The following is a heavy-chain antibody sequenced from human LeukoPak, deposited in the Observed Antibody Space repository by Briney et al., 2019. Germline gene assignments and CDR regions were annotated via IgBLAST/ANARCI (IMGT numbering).Heavy chain of an antibody. CDR2: IDPTDSYT. D-gene: IGHD6-19*01. Sequence: GESLKISCKGSGYSFRSYWISWVRQMPGKGLEWVGRIDPTDSYTDYSPSFEGHVTISVDRSITTAYLQWSSLKASDTAMYFCASSRAGTLKVHNWFDPWGQGSLVTVSS. CDR3: ASSRAGTLKVHNWFDP. V-gene: IGHV5-10-1*01. CDR1: GYSFRSYW. J-gene: IGHJ5*02.